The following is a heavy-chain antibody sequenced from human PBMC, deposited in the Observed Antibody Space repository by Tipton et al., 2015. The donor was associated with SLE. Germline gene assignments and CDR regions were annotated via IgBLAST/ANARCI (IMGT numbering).Heavy chain of an antibody. V-gene: IGHV4-4*08. CDR2: IYTSGST. CDR1: GGSISSFY. CDR3: ARGQWLDPGAFDI. D-gene: IGHD6-19*01. J-gene: IGHJ3*02. Sequence: TLSLTCTVSGGSISSFYWSWVRQPPGKGLEWIGRIYTSGSTNYNPSLKSRVTISVDTSKNQFSLKLSSVTAADTAVYYCARGQWLDPGAFDIWGQGTMVTVSS.